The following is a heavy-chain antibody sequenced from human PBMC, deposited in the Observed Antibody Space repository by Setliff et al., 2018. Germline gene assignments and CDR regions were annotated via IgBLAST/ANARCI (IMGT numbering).Heavy chain of an antibody. V-gene: IGHV1-2*02. D-gene: IGHD3-16*01. CDR3: ATQSRDPLGDSFAS. J-gene: IGHJ4*02. Sequence: GASVKVSCKTSGDTFSGYYAHWVRQAPGQGLEWMGWINADSRVRDYSDMFKGRITLARDTSMSTAYMELTNLRSDDTAVFYCATQSRDPLGDSFASWGQGTLVTV. CDR1: GDTFSGYY. CDR2: INADSRVR.